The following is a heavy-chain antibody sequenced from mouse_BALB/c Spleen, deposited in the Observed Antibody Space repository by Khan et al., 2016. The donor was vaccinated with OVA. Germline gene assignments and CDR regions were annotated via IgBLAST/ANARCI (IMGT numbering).Heavy chain of an antibody. CDR1: GFTFSSYA. V-gene: IGHV5-9-3*01. CDR2: ISSGGHYT. J-gene: IGHJ4*01. Sequence: EVELVESGGGLVKPGGSLKLSCSASGFTFSSYAMSWVRQTPEKRLELVATISSGGHYTFYPDSVKGRFTISRDNARNTLYLQMSSLRSEDTAMYYCARSLFDYYAMDYWGQGTSVTVSS. CDR3: ARSLFDYYAMDY.